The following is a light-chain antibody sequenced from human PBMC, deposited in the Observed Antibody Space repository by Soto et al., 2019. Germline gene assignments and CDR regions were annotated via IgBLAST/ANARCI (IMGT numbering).Light chain of an antibody. J-gene: IGKJ5*01. CDR2: AAS. CDR3: QHADSFPLIT. Sequence: DIQMTQSPSSVSASVGDRVTITCRSSEDISTWLAWYQQKPGKAPKLLIYAASSLQSGVPSRFSVSGSGTDFTLTISSLQPEDFATYYCQHADSFPLITFGQGTRLDIK. CDR1: EDISTW. V-gene: IGKV1-12*01.